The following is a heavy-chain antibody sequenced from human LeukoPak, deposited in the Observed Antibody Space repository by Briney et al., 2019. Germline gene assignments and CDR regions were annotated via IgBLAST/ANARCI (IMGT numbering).Heavy chain of an antibody. CDR2: IWYDGSNK. Sequence: GGSLRLSCAASGFTFSSYGMHWVRQAPGKGLEWVAVIWYDGSNKYYADSVKGRFTISRDNSKNTLYLQMNSLRAEDTAVYRCMVTHPQHYYFDYWGQGTLVTVPS. D-gene: IGHD2-21*02. J-gene: IGHJ4*02. CDR1: GFTFSSYG. V-gene: IGHV3-33*01. CDR3: MVTHPQHYYFDY.